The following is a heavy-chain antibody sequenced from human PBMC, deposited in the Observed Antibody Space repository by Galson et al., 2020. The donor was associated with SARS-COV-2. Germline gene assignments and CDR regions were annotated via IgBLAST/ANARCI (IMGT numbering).Heavy chain of an antibody. CDR3: ARGQRLQGYCSGCSWYARHPYYDYGMDV. Sequence: SETLSLTCAVYGGSFSGYYWSWIRQPPGKGLEWIGEINHSGSTNYNPSLKSRVTISVDTSKNQFSLKLSSVTAADTAVYYCARGQRLQGYCSGCSWYARHPYYDYGMDVGGQVTTVTVSS. D-gene: IGHD2-15*01. CDR1: GGSFSGYY. CDR2: INHSGST. J-gene: IGHJ6*02. V-gene: IGHV4-34*01.